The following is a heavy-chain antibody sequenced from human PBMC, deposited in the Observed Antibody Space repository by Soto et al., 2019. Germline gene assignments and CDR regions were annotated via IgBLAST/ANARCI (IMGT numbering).Heavy chain of an antibody. CDR2: IYYSGST. CDR1: GGSISSYY. J-gene: IGHJ2*01. V-gene: IGHV4-59*01. CDR3: SGSSSVYGDYGDALNWYFDL. Sequence: SETLSLTCTVSGGSISSYYWSWIRQPPGKGLEWIGYIYYSGSTNYNPSLKSRVTISVDTSKNQFSLKLSSVTAADTAVYYCSGSSSVYGDYGDALNWYFDLWGRGTLVTVS. D-gene: IGHD4-17*01.